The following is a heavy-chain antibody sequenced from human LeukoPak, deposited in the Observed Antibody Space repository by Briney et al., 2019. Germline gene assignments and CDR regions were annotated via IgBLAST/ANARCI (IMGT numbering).Heavy chain of an antibody. V-gene: IGHV3-74*01. J-gene: IGHJ4*02. CDR3: ARDQRYSSGWTPIDY. CDR1: GFTFSSYW. CDR2: INSDGSST. Sequence: GGSLRLSCAASGFTFSSYWMHWVRQAPGKGLVWVSRINSDGSSTSYADSVKGRFTISRDNAKNTLYLQMNSLRAEDTAAYYCARDQRYSSGWTPIDYWGQGTLVTVSS. D-gene: IGHD6-19*01.